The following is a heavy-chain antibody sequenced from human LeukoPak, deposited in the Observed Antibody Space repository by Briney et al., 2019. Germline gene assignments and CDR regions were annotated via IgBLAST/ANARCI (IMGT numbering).Heavy chain of an antibody. D-gene: IGHD2-2*01. CDR1: GFTFSNHG. V-gene: IGHV3-23*01. CDR3: AKLLQDIVVVPAASFDF. J-gene: IGHJ4*02. CDR2: ISPSGDIT. Sequence: GGSLRLSCAASGFTFSNHGMNWVRQAPGKGLEWVSGISPSGDITYYADSVKGRFTISRDNSKNTLYLQMNSLRADDTAIYYCAKLLQDIVVVPAASFDFWGQGILVTVSS.